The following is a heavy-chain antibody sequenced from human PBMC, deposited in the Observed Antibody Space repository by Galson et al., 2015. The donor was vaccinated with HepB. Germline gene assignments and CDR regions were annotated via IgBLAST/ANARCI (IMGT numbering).Heavy chain of an antibody. J-gene: IGHJ4*02. Sequence: SLRLSCAASGFTFSSYSMNWVRQAPGKGLEWVSYISSSSSTIYYADSVKGRFTISRDNAKNSLYLQMNSLRAEDTAVYYCARDGTGFDYWGQGTLVTVSS. CDR1: GFTFSSYS. CDR2: ISSSSSTI. D-gene: IGHD7-27*01. V-gene: IGHV3-48*01. CDR3: ARDGTGFDY.